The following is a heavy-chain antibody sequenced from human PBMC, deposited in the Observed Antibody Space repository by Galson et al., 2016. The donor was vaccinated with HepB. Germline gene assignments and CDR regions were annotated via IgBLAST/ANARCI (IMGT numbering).Heavy chain of an antibody. CDR3: ARDRGFRGYGDYIFDY. CDR1: GYTFTTYA. Sequence: SVKVSCKASGYTFTTYAIHWVRQAPGQRLECMGWINAANGNTRYSQKFQGRVTFTSDTSANTAYMELSSLRSEDTAMYYCARDRGFRGYGDYIFDYWGQGTLVTVSS. J-gene: IGHJ4*02. CDR2: INAANGNT. V-gene: IGHV1-3*01. D-gene: IGHD4-17*01.